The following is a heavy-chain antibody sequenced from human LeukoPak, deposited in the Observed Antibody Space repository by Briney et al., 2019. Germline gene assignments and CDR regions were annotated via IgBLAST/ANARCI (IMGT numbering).Heavy chain of an antibody. V-gene: IGHV3-23*01. J-gene: IGHJ4*02. CDR3: AKDDRAPAAMWNYFDY. Sequence: GGSLRLSCAAPGFTFSSYAMSWVRQAPGKGLEWVSAISGSGGSTYYADSVKGRFTISRDNSKNTLYLQMNSLRAEDTAVYYCAKDDRAPAAMWNYFDYWGQGTLVTVSS. CDR2: ISGSGGST. D-gene: IGHD2-2*01. CDR1: GFTFSSYA.